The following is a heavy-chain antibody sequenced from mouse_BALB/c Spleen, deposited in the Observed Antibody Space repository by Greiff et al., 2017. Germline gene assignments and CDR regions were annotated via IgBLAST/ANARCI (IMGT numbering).Heavy chain of an antibody. CDR1: GFTFSSFG. CDR3: AREWDEGFAY. J-gene: IGHJ3*01. V-gene: IGHV5-17*02. Sequence: EVMLVESGGGLVQPGGSRKLSCAASGFTFSSFGMHWVRQAPEKGLEWVAYISSGSSTIYYADTVKGRFTISRDNPKNTLFLQMTSLRSEDTAMYYCAREWDEGFAYWGQGTLVTVSA. D-gene: IGHD4-1*01. CDR2: ISSGSSTI.